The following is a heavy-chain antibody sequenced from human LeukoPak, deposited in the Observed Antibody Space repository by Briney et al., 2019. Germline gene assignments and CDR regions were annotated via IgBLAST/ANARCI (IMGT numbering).Heavy chain of an antibody. Sequence: SETLSLTCAVYGGSFSGYYWSWIRQPPGKGLEWIGEINHSGSTNYNPSLKSRVTISVDTSKNQFSLKLSSVTAADTAVYYCARARGYSGCVRSARDAFDIWGQGTMVTVSS. CDR2: INHSGST. CDR3: ARARGYSGCVRSARDAFDI. J-gene: IGHJ3*02. CDR1: GGSFSGYY. D-gene: IGHD5-12*01. V-gene: IGHV4-34*01.